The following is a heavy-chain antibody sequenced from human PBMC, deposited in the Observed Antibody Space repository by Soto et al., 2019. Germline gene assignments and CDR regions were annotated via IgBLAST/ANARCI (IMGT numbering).Heavy chain of an antibody. D-gene: IGHD6-13*01. V-gene: IGHV3-23*01. J-gene: IGHJ4*02. Sequence: GGSLRLSCAASGFTFNDYAMAWVRQAPGKGLEWVSSISGSGGHSSYADSVKGRFTISRDSVKNMLSLDMSDLRAEDTAVYYCAKHCRRLAVSGSAFDSWGQGALVTVS. CDR3: AKHCRRLAVSGSAFDS. CDR1: GFTFNDYA. CDR2: ISGSGGHS.